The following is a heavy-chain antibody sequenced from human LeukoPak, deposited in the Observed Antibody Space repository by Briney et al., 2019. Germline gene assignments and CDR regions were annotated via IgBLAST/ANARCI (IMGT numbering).Heavy chain of an antibody. CDR3: ARELPGIGEPEIRGVYYGMDV. Sequence: GASVKVSCKASGYTFTSYYMHWVRQALGQGLEWMGIINPSGGSTSYAQKFQGRVTMTRDTSTSTVYMELSSLRSEDTAVYYCARELPGIGEPEIRGVYYGMDVWGKGTTVTVSS. CDR2: INPSGGST. V-gene: IGHV1-46*01. J-gene: IGHJ6*04. D-gene: IGHD3-10*01. CDR1: GYTFTSYY.